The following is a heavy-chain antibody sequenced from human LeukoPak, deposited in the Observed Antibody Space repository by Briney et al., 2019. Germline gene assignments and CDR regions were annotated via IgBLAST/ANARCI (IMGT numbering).Heavy chain of an antibody. J-gene: IGHJ4*02. CDR2: ISYDGSNT. D-gene: IGHD2-8*01. V-gene: IGHV3-30-3*01. CDR1: GFPLSSFA. CDR3: AREGVYFDY. Sequence: GGSLRLSCTASGFPLSSFAMHWVRQAPGKGLEWVAHISYDGSNTYYADTVKGRFTISRDNSKNTLYLQMNSLRAEDTALYYCAREGVYFDYWGQGTLVTVSS.